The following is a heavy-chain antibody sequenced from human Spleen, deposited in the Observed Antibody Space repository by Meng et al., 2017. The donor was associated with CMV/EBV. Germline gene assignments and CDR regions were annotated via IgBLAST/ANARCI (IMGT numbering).Heavy chain of an antibody. D-gene: IGHD2-2*01. CDR1: GGSINSDIYY. J-gene: IGHJ5*02. CDR2: IYYSGVT. CDR3: ARLWYQLPRKVWFDP. Sequence: QVRLQGSGPGLVKPSQTLSLTCTVSGGSINSDIYYWTWIRQHPGKGLEWIGYIYYSGVTYYNPSLKSRVSISVDTSKNNFSLRLSSVTAADTAVYYCARLWYQLPRKVWFDPWGQGTLVTVSS. V-gene: IGHV4-31*03.